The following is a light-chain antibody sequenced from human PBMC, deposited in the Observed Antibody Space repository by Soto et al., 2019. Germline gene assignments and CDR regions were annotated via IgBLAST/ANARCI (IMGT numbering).Light chain of an antibody. J-gene: IGLJ1*01. V-gene: IGLV2-14*01. CDR3: SSYTSSSTLDV. Sequence: QSALTQPASVSGSPGQSITISCTGTSSDVGGYNYVSWYQQQPGKAPKLMIYDVSNRPSGVSNRFSGYKSGNMAALTISGLQAEEEADYYCSSYTSSSTLDVFGTGTKLTVL. CDR1: SSDVGGYNY. CDR2: DVS.